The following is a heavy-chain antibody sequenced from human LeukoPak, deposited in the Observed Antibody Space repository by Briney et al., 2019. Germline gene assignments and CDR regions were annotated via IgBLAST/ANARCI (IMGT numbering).Heavy chain of an antibody. J-gene: IGHJ4*02. D-gene: IGHD2/OR15-2a*01. V-gene: IGHV1-69*04. CDR1: GGTFSSYA. CDR3: ARSWARLYYFDY. CDR2: IIPILGIA. Sequence: SVKVSCKASGGTFSSYAISWVRQAPGQGLEWIGRIIPILGIAKYAQKLQGRVTITADKYTSTAYRELSSLRSEDTAVYYCARSWARLYYFDYWGQGTLVTVSS.